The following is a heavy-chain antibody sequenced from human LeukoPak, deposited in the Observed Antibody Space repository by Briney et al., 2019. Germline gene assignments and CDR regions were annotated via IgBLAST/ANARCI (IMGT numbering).Heavy chain of an antibody. J-gene: IGHJ6*02. Sequence: PGGSLRPSCAASGFTFSSYAMSWVRQAPGKGLEWVSLISGSGGSTYYADSVKGRFTISRDNSKNTLYLQMNSLRVEDTAVYYCAKGNIAARQDIMDVWGQGTTVTVSS. CDR2: ISGSGGST. CDR1: GFTFSSYA. D-gene: IGHD6-6*01. CDR3: AKGNIAARQDIMDV. V-gene: IGHV3-23*01.